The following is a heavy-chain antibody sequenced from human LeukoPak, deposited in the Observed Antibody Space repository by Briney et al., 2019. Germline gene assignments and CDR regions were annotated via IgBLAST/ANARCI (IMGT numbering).Heavy chain of an antibody. V-gene: IGHV1-18*01. D-gene: IGHD3-3*01. CDR2: ISAYNGNT. CDR1: GYTFTSYG. Sequence: ASVKVSCKASGYTFTSYGISWVRQAPGQGLEWMGWISAYNGNTNYAQKLQGRVTMTTDTSTSTGYMELRSLRSAATAVYYCARNRGDGITIFGVAPRYYSGMDVWGQGTTVTVSS. J-gene: IGHJ6*02. CDR3: ARNRGDGITIFGVAPRYYSGMDV.